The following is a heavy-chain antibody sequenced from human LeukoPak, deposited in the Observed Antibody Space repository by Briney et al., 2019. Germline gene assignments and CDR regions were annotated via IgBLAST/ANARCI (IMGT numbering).Heavy chain of an antibody. D-gene: IGHD1-1*01. CDR2: INPNSGGT. J-gene: IGHJ4*02. CDR3: ARGNNWNDLKFDY. Sequence: GASVKVSCKASGYTFTGYYMHWVRQAPGQGLEWMGWINPNSGGTNYAQKFQGWVTMTRDTSFSTAYMELSRLRSDDTAVYYCARGNNWNDLKFDYWGQGTLVTVSS. CDR1: GYTFTGYY. V-gene: IGHV1-2*04.